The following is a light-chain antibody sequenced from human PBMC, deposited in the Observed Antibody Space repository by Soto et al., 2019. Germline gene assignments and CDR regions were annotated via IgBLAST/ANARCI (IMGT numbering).Light chain of an antibody. J-gene: IGKJ5*01. CDR2: GAS. CDR1: QSVSSSY. V-gene: IGKV3D-20*02. Sequence: EIVLTQSPGTLSLSPGERATLSCRARQSVSSSYLAWYQQRPGQAPRLLIYGASIRATGIPDRFSGSGSGTDFTLTISSLEPEDFAVYYCQQRSDWPPITFGQGTRLEIK. CDR3: QQRSDWPPIT.